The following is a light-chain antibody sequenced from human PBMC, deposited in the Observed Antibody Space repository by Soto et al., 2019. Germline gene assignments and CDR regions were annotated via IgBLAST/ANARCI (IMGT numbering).Light chain of an antibody. Sequence: QSALTQPPSASGSPGQSVTISCTGTSSDVGGYNYVSWYQQHPGKAPKLMIYEVSKRPSGVPDRFSGSKSGNTASLTVSGLQAEDEADYYCSSYAGSNNRWDFGTGTKVTVL. CDR1: SSDVGGYNY. V-gene: IGLV2-8*01. J-gene: IGLJ1*01. CDR3: SSYAGSNNRWD. CDR2: EVS.